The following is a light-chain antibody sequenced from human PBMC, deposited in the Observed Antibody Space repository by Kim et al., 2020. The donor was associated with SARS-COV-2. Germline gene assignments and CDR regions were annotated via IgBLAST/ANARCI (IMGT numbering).Light chain of an antibody. CDR1: SIGSKS. CDR2: YDS. J-gene: IGLJ2*01. Sequence: PGETARLTRGGDSIGSKSVHWYQQKPGQAPVLVIYYDSDRPSGIPERFSGSNSGNTATLTISRVEAGDEADYYCQVWDSSSDHRVVFGGGTQLTVL. CDR3: QVWDSSSDHRVV. V-gene: IGLV3-21*04.